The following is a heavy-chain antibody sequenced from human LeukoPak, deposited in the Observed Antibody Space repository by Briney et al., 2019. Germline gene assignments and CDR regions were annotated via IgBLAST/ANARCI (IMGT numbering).Heavy chain of an antibody. CDR3: ARDTYYYDSGGYYTVYYFDY. V-gene: IGHV3-30*03. D-gene: IGHD3-22*01. Sequence: PGGSLRLSCAASGFTFSTYSMNWVRQAPGKGLEWVAVISYDGSNKYYADSVKGRFTISRDNSKNTLYLQMNSLRAEDTAVYYCARDTYYYDSGGYYTVYYFDYWGQGTLVTVSS. J-gene: IGHJ4*02. CDR1: GFTFSTYS. CDR2: ISYDGSNK.